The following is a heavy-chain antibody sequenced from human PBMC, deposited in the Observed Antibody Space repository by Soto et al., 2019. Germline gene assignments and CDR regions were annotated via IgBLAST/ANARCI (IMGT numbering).Heavy chain of an antibody. CDR1: GGSISSYY. CDR3: ASSPGGYNPFSFDY. V-gene: IGHV4-59*08. CDR2: IYYSGST. Sequence: SETLSLTCTVSGGSISSYYWSWIRQPPGKGLEWIGYIYYSGSTNYNPSLKSRVTISVDTSKNQFSLKLSSVTAADTAVYYCASSPGGYNPFSFDYWGQGTLVTVSS. D-gene: IGHD5-12*01. J-gene: IGHJ4*02.